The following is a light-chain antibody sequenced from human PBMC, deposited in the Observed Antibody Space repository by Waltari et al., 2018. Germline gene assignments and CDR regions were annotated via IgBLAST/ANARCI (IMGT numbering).Light chain of an antibody. V-gene: IGLV2-14*01. CDR1: SSDIGAYTY. J-gene: IGLJ2*01. Sequence: QSALTQPPSVSGSPGQSITISCTGTSSDIGAYTYASWYQQHPGKAPNLVIFEVSNRRSGVSNRFSGSKSANTASLTISGRQAEDEADYFCTSYTRSTTLVVFGGGTKLTVL. CDR2: EVS. CDR3: TSYTRSTTLVV.